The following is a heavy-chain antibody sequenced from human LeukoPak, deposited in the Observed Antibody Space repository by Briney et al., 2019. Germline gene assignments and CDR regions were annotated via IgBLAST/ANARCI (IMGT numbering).Heavy chain of an antibody. CDR1: GFTFDDYG. D-gene: IGHD5-24*01. J-gene: IGHJ4*02. CDR3: ARDRPDGYNSYYFDY. Sequence: PGGSLRLSCAASGFTFDDYGMSWVRQAPGKGLEWVSGINWNGGSTGYADSVKGRFTTSRANAKNSLYLQMNSLRAEDTAVYYCARDRPDGYNSYYFDYWGQGTLVTVSS. CDR2: INWNGGST. V-gene: IGHV3-20*04.